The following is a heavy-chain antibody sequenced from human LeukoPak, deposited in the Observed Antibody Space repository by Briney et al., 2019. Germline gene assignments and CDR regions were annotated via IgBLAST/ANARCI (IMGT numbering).Heavy chain of an antibody. CDR2: ISYDGNNK. CDR1: GFAFSSYA. J-gene: IGHJ4*02. Sequence: GGSLRLSCAASGFAFSSYAIHWVRQAPGKGLEWVAVISYDGNNKYYADSVKGRFTLSRDNAKNSLYLQMNSLRAEDTAVYYCARTGGSYPYYFEYWGQGTLVAVSS. V-gene: IGHV3-30*04. CDR3: ARTGGSYPYYFEY. D-gene: IGHD1-26*01.